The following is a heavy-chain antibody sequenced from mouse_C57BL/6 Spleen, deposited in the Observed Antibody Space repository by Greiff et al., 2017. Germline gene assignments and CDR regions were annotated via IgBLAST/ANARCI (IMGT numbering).Heavy chain of an antibody. CDR3: ARWTYYGYSFDY. D-gene: IGHD2-3*01. V-gene: IGHV1-80*01. J-gene: IGHJ2*01. CDR1: GYAFSSYW. CDR2: IFPGDGAT. Sequence: QVQLQQSGAELVKPGASVKISCKASGYAFSSYWMNWVKQRPGKGLEWIGQIFPGDGATNYNGKFKGKATLTAEKSSSTAYRQLSSLTSEDSAFYSSARWTYYGYSFDYWGQGTTLTVSS.